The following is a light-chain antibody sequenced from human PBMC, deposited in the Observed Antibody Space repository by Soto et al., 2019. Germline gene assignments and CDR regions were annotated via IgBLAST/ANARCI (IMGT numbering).Light chain of an antibody. Sequence: DIQMTQSPSSLSASVGDRVTITCRASQSISSYLNWYQQKPGKAPKLLIYAASSLQSGVPSRFSVSGSGTDFTLTISSLQPEDFASYYCQQSYSTPRGFGQGTKVEIK. CDR3: QQSYSTPRG. CDR2: AAS. J-gene: IGKJ1*01. V-gene: IGKV1-39*01. CDR1: QSISSY.